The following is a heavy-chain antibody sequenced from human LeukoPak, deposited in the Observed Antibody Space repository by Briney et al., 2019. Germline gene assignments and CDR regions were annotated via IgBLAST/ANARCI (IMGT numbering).Heavy chain of an antibody. D-gene: IGHD3-10*01. J-gene: IGHJ6*02. CDR2: INHSGST. CDR3: ARWRITMVRGGQYYYYYGMDV. Sequence: SETLSLTCAVYGGSFSGYYWSWIRQPPGKGLEWIGEINHSGSTNYNPSLKSRVTISVDTSRTQFSLKLSSVTAADTAVYYCARWRITMVRGGQYYYYYGMDVWGQGTTVTVSS. CDR1: GGSFSGYY. V-gene: IGHV4-34*01.